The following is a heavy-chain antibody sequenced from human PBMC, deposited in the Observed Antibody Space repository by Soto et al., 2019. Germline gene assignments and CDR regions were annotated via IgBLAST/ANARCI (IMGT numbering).Heavy chain of an antibody. CDR1: GFTFNTYW. J-gene: IGHJ6*01. V-gene: IGHV3-7*05. Sequence: EVQLVEAGGGLVQPGGSLRLSCAASGFTFNTYWMSWVRQAPGKGLEWVANIKPDGSATDYVDSVKGRFTISRDNANNPLCLQMKKTWDGDTVVSDCDRKGRWG. CDR3: DRKGR. CDR2: IKPDGSAT.